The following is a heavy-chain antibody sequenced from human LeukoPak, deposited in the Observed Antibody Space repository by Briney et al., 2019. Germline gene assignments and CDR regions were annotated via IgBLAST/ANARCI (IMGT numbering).Heavy chain of an antibody. CDR1: GGTFSSYA. Sequence: SVKVSCKASGGTFSSYAISWVRQAPGQGLEWMGGIIPIFGTANYAQKFQGRVTITADESTSTAYMELSSLRSEDTAVYYCARDIHDILTGYYVSHWFDPWGQGTLVTVSS. J-gene: IGHJ5*02. CDR2: IIPIFGTA. CDR3: ARDIHDILTGYYVSHWFDP. V-gene: IGHV1-69*01. D-gene: IGHD3-9*01.